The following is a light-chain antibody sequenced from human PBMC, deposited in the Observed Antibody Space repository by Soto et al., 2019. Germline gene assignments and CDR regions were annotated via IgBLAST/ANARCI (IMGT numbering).Light chain of an antibody. CDR3: SSYTISSSYV. V-gene: IGLV2-14*01. J-gene: IGLJ1*01. CDR2: EVS. Sequence: QSVLTQPASVSASPGQSITISCTGTSSDVGGYNYVSWYQQHPGKAPKLMIFEVSNRPSGISNRFSGSKSGNTASLTISGLQAEDEADYYCSSYTISSSYVFGTGTKLTVL. CDR1: SSDVGGYNY.